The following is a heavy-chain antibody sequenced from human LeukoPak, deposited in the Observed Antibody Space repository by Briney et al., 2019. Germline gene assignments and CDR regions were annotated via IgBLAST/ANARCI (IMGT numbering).Heavy chain of an antibody. CDR1: GFTFDDYA. CDR2: IFGDGGGT. D-gene: IGHD3-22*01. CDR3: AKVLGYYDSSGYYQEGGFDY. V-gene: IGHV3-43*02. Sequence: VGSLRLSCAASGFTFDDYAMHWVRQAPGKGLEWVSLIFGDGGGTYYADSVKGRFTISRDNSKNSLYLQMNSLRTEDTALYYCAKVLGYYDSSGYYQEGGFDYWGQGTLVTVSS. J-gene: IGHJ4*02.